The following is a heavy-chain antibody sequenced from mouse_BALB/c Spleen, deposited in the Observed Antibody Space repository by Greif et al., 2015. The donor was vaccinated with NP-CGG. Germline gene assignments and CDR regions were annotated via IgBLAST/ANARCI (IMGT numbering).Heavy chain of an antibody. J-gene: IGHJ4*01. D-gene: IGHD2-14*01. V-gene: IGHV10-1*02. CDR3: VRHQGYDVGSAMDY. Sequence: EVKLVESGGGLVQPKGSLKLSCAASGFTFNTYAMNWVRQTPGKGLEWVARIRSKSNNYATYYADSAKDRFTISRDDSQSMLYLQMNNLKTEDTAMYYCVRHQGYDVGSAMDYWGQGTSVTVSS. CDR2: IRSKSNNYAT. CDR1: GFTFNTYA.